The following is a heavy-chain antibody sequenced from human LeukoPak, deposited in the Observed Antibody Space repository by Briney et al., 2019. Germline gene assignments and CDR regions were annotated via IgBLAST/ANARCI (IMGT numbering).Heavy chain of an antibody. CDR2: IYSGGST. J-gene: IGHJ4*02. Sequence: GGSLRLSCAASGFTVSSDYMSWVRQAPGKGLEWVSVIYSGGSTYYADSVKGRFTISRDNSKNTLYLQMNSLRAEDTAVYYCARDSVRGVIACFDYWGQGTLVTVSS. D-gene: IGHD3-10*01. CDR3: ARDSVRGVIACFDY. V-gene: IGHV3-53*01. CDR1: GFTVSSDY.